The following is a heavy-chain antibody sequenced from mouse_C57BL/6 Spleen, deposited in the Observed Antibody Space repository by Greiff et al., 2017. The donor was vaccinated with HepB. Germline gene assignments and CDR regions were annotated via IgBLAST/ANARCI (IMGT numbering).Heavy chain of an antibody. CDR3: AREGVYYSNLFDY. CDR2: IYPSDSET. V-gene: IGHV1-61*01. D-gene: IGHD2-5*01. CDR1: GYTFTSYW. J-gene: IGHJ2*01. Sequence: VKLQQPGAELVRPGSSVKLSCKASGYTFTSYWMDWVKQRPGQGLEWIGNIYPSDSETHYNQKFKDKATLTVDKSSSTAYMQLSSLTSEDSAVYYCAREGVYYSNLFDYWGQGTTLTVSS.